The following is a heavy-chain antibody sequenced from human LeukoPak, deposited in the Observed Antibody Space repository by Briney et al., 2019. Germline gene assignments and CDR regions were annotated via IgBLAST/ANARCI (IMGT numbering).Heavy chain of an antibody. CDR1: RASISYYY. J-gene: IGHJ4*02. CDR2: IHSSGTT. V-gene: IGHV4-59*01. D-gene: IGHD6-13*01. Sequence: PSETLSLTCTVSRASISYYYWSWIRQPPGKGLEWIGYIHSSGTTNYNPSLKSRVTISVDTSKNQFSLKLSSVTAADTAVYYCAREASSRDFDYWGQGTLVTVSS. CDR3: AREASSRDFDY.